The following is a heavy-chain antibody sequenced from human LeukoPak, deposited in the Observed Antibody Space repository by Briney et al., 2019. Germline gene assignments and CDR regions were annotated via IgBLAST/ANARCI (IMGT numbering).Heavy chain of an antibody. Sequence: GGSLRLSCAASGFTFSSYGMHWVRQAPGKGLEWVAVISYDGSNKYYADSVKGRFTISRDNSKNTLYLQMNSLRAEDTAVYYCARDGNRDGYNAIPASYWGQGTLVTVSS. D-gene: IGHD5-24*01. CDR1: GFTFSSYG. CDR2: ISYDGSNK. J-gene: IGHJ4*02. CDR3: ARDGNRDGYNAIPASY. V-gene: IGHV3-30*03.